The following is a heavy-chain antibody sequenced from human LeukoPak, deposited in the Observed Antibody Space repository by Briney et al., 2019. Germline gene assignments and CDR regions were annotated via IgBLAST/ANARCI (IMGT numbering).Heavy chain of an antibody. CDR2: IIPIFGTA. J-gene: IGHJ6*02. CDR3: ARVSDGGGYQLLYYGMDV. D-gene: IGHD2-2*01. Sequence: ASVKVSCKASGGTFSSYAISWVRQAPGQGLEWMGGIIPIFGTANYAQKFQGRVTITTDESTSTAYMELSSLRSEDTAVYYCARVSDGGGYQLLYYGMDVWGQGTTVTVSS. V-gene: IGHV1-69*05. CDR1: GGTFSSYA.